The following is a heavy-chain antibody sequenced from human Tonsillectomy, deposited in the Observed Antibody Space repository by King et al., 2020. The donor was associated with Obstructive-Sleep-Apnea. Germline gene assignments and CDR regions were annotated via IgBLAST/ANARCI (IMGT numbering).Heavy chain of an antibody. Sequence: QLQESGPGLVKPSETLSLTCTASGDSISSSAYYWAWIRQPPGKGLEWIGTIYYSGSTYYNPSLKSRVTISIDTSKNQFSLELSSVTAADTAVYYCAREGLSAVPGTVPTFDSWGQGTLVSVSS. CDR1: GDSISSSAYY. CDR3: AREGLSAVPGTVPTFDS. J-gene: IGHJ4*02. D-gene: IGHD6-19*01. V-gene: IGHV4-39*07. CDR2: IYYSGST.